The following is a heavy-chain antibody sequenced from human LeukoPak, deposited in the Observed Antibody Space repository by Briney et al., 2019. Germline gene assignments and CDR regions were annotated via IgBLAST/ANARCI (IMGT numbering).Heavy chain of an antibody. CDR1: RFAFGIYA. CDR3: AKSPDRGGYYGYFDY. Sequence: GGSLRLSCAASRFAFGIYAMSWVRQAPGKGLEWVSGISDSGGTTYYADSVKGRFTISRDNSRNTLYLQMNSLRAEDTAVYYCAKSPDRGGYYGYFDYWGQGTLVTVSS. J-gene: IGHJ4*02. V-gene: IGHV3-23*01. CDR2: ISDSGGTT. D-gene: IGHD3-22*01.